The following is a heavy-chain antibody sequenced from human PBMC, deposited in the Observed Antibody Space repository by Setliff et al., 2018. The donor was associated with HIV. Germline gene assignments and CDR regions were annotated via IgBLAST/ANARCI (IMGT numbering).Heavy chain of an antibody. V-gene: IGHV4-4*02. CDR2: IYHSGST. D-gene: IGHD6-13*01. Sequence: SETLSLTCAVSGGSISSSNWWSWVRQPPGKGLEWIGEIYHSGSTYYNPSLKSLVTISVDKSKNQFPLKRPSVTEADTAVDSCARAPEPIAAGGRGHFDDWGQGTLVAVAS. CDR3: ARAPEPIAAGGRGHFDD. CDR1: GGSISSSNW. J-gene: IGHJ4*02.